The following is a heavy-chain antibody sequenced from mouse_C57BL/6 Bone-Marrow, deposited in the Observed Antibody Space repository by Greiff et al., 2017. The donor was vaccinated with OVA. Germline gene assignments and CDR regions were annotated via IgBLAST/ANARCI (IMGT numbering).Heavy chain of an antibody. CDR3: ARLDGSSELFDY. D-gene: IGHD1-1*01. J-gene: IGHJ2*01. CDR1: GYTFTSYW. CDR2: IDPSDSET. Sequence: QVQLQQPGAELVRPGSSVKLSCKASGYTFTSYWMHWVKQRPIQGLEWIGNIDPSDSETHYNQKFKDKATLTVDKSSSTAYMQLSSLTSEDSAVYDCARLDGSSELFDYWGQGTTLTVSS. V-gene: IGHV1-52*01.